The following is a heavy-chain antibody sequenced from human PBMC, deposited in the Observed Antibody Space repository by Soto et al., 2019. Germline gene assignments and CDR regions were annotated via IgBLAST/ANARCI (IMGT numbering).Heavy chain of an antibody. Sequence: QVQLQQWGAGLLKPSETLSLTCAVYGGSFSGYYWSWIRQPPGKGLEWIGEINHSGSTNCNPSLKRRVTISVDTAKNQFSLKLSSVTAADTAVYYCARGRRYCSSTSCYARFDYWGQGTLVTVSS. CDR3: ARGRRYCSSTSCYARFDY. D-gene: IGHD2-2*01. CDR1: GGSFSGYY. CDR2: INHSGST. J-gene: IGHJ4*02. V-gene: IGHV4-34*01.